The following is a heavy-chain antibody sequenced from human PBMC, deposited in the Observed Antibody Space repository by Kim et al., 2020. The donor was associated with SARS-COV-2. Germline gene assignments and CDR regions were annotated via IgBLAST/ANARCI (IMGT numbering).Heavy chain of an antibody. CDR1: GFTFSSYA. D-gene: IGHD4-17*01. Sequence: GGSLRLSCAASGFTFSSYAMSWVRQAPGKGLEWVSAISGSGGSTYYADSVKGRFTISRDNSKNTLYLQMNSLRAEDTAVYYCAKIPDYGDYPGAFDYWGQGTLVTVSS. V-gene: IGHV3-23*01. CDR3: AKIPDYGDYPGAFDY. CDR2: ISGSGGST. J-gene: IGHJ4*02.